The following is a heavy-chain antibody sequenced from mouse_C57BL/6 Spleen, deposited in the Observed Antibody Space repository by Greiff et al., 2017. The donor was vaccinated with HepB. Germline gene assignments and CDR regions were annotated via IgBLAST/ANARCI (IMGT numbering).Heavy chain of an antibody. Sequence: LVKPGASVKISCKASGYSFTDYNMNWVKQSNGKSLEWIGVINPNYGTTSYNQKFKGKATLTVDQSSSTAYMQLNSLTSEDSAVYYCARQRFLYGNYAMDYWGQGTSVTVSS. J-gene: IGHJ4*01. D-gene: IGHD2-1*01. CDR3: ARQRFLYGNYAMDY. V-gene: IGHV1-39*01. CDR2: INPNYGTT. CDR1: GYSFTDYN.